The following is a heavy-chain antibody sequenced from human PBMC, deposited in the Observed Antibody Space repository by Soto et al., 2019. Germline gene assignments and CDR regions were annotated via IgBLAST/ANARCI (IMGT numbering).Heavy chain of an antibody. Sequence: GGSLRLSCAASGFTFSSYAMSWVRQAPGKGLEWVSAIGGSGGSTYYADSVKGRFTISRDNSKNTLYLQMNSLRAEDTAVYYSAKNTYYYDSSEFDYWGQGTLVTVSS. V-gene: IGHV3-23*01. CDR1: GFTFSSYA. CDR3: AKNTYYYDSSEFDY. J-gene: IGHJ4*02. D-gene: IGHD3-22*01. CDR2: IGGSGGST.